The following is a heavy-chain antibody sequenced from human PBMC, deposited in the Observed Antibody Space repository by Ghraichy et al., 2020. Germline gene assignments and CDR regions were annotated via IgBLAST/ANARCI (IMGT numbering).Heavy chain of an antibody. CDR1: GGSMSRTH. Sequence: SETLSLTCTVSGGSMSRTHWSWIRQSPGKGLEWIGYVYYSGSTNYNPSLKSRVTISVDTSKNQFSLKLSSVTPADTAVYYCTRVTREGSSDYWGQGTLVTVSS. CDR2: VYYSGST. J-gene: IGHJ4*02. D-gene: IGHD6-6*01. CDR3: TRVTREGSSDY. V-gene: IGHV4-59*01.